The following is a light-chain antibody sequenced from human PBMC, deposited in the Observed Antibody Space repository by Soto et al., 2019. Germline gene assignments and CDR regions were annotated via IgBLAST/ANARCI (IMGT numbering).Light chain of an antibody. CDR1: QTISSW. Sequence: DIQMTQSPSTLSGSVGDRVTITCRASQTISSWLAWYQQKPGKAPKLLIYKASTLKSGVPSRFSGSGSGTEFPLTISILQTDDFATYYCQQYNSYSEPFGKGTKV. J-gene: IGKJ1*01. CDR3: QQYNSYSEP. V-gene: IGKV1-5*03. CDR2: KAS.